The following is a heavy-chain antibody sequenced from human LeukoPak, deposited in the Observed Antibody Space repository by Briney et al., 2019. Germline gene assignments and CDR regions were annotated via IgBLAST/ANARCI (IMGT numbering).Heavy chain of an antibody. CDR1: GFTFSSYA. V-gene: IGHV3-23*01. J-gene: IGHJ4*02. Sequence: GGALRLSCAASGFTFSSYAMSWVRQAPGKGLEWVSAIRDSGSSTHYADSVEGRFTTSRDNSKNTLYLQMNSLRAEDTAVYYCAKGHYDFWSGYPAGIDSWGQGTLVTVSS. D-gene: IGHD3-3*01. CDR2: IRDSGSST. CDR3: AKGHYDFWSGYPAGIDS.